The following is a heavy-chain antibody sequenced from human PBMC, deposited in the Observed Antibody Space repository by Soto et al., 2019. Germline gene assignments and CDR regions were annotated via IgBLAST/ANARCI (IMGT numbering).Heavy chain of an antibody. CDR1: GFTVSTKY. J-gene: IGHJ4*02. Sequence: EVQLVESGGGFVQPGGSLSLSCAASGFTVSTKYMSWVRQAPGKGLEWVSVIYSGGSTFYADSVRGRFTISSDTSKNTVNLQMNSLRAADTAVYYCARDPWAADYWGQGTLVTVSS. V-gene: IGHV3-66*01. D-gene: IGHD3-16*01. CDR2: IYSGGST. CDR3: ARDPWAADY.